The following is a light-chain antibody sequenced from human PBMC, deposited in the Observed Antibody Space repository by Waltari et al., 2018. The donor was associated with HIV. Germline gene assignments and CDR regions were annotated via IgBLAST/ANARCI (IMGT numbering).Light chain of an antibody. J-gene: IGKJ5*01. Sequence: DIVMTQTTHTLSATTGQPACISCKSSQGLLHSGGKTYLYWYLQKPGQPPQRLSYDVSNRFSAVPDRFSGSGSGTDFILEISRVEAEHVGVYFGMQSIPLPPITFGHGTRLAIK. CDR3: MQSIPLPPIT. V-gene: IGKV2D-29*01. CDR1: QGLLHSGGKTY. CDR2: DVS.